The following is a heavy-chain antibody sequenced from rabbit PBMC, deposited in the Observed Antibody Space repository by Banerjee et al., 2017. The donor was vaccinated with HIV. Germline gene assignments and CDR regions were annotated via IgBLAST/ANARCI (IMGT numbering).Heavy chain of an antibody. V-gene: IGHV1S45*01. CDR1: GFDLSSYYY. CDR2: IYAGDGST. J-gene: IGHJ4*01. CDR3: ASYTAYSGYGGATFKL. Sequence: QEQLEESGGGLVKPEGSLTLTCKASGFDLSSYYYMCWVRQAPGKGLEWIGCIYAGDGSTYYASWVNGRFTISKPSSTTVTLQVTSLTAADTATYFCASYTAYSGYGGATFKLWGPGTLVTVS. D-gene: IGHD1-1*01.